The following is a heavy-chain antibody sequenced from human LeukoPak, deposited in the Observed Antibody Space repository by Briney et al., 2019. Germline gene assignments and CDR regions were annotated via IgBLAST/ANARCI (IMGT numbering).Heavy chain of an antibody. Sequence: GGSLRLSCAASGFTFSDYTMNWVRQAPGKGLEYVSSISGSSRHIYYADSVKGRSTISRDNTKSSLYLQMNSLRVEDMAVYYCARGYCGGDCYGDWGQGTLVTVSS. D-gene: IGHD2-21*02. CDR2: ISGSSRHI. CDR1: GFTFSDYT. V-gene: IGHV3-21*01. J-gene: IGHJ1*01. CDR3: ARGYCGGDCYGD.